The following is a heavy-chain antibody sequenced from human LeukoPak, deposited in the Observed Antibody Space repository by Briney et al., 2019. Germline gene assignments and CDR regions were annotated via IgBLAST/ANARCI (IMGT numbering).Heavy chain of an antibody. J-gene: IGHJ4*02. Sequence: GGSLRLSCAASGFTFSSYAMTWVRQAPGKGLEWVSAISGSGGSTYYADSVKGRFTISRDNSKNTPYLQMNSLRAEDTAVYYCAKKMGSSSSGCDYWGQGTLVTVSS. V-gene: IGHV3-23*01. CDR1: GFTFSSYA. CDR3: AKKMGSSSSGCDY. D-gene: IGHD6-6*01. CDR2: ISGSGGST.